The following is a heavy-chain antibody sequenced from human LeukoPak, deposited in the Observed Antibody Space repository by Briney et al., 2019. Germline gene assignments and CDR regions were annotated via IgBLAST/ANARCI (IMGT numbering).Heavy chain of an antibody. CDR1: RATFSSYA. CDR2: IIPIFGTA. J-gene: IGHJ4*02. CDR3: ASALGYYDSSGYYSYYFDY. V-gene: IGHV1-69*05. D-gene: IGHD3-22*01. Sequence: SVKVSCKASRATFSSYAISWVRQAPGQGLEWMGRIIPIFGTANYAQKFQGRVTITTDEYTSTAYMELSSLRSEDTAVYYCASALGYYDSSGYYSYYFDYWGQGTLVTVSS.